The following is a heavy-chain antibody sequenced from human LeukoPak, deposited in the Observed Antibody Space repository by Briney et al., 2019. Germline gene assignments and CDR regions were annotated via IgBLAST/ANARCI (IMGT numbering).Heavy chain of an antibody. J-gene: IGHJ5*02. CDR1: GVSISSGGHY. CDR3: ARAHQSGYDNCLDP. D-gene: IGHD3-3*01. Sequence: PSETLSLTCTVSGVSISSGGHYWNWIRQHPGRGLEWIGYIYYSGTTYYNPYLKSRVPISLDTSKNQFSLKLSSVTAADTAVYYCARAHQSGYDNCLDPWGQGTLVTVSS. V-gene: IGHV4-31*03. CDR2: IYYSGTT.